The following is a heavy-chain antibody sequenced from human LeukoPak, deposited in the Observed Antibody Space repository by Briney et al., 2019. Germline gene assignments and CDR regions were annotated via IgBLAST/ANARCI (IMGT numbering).Heavy chain of an antibody. CDR1: GYTFTGYY. D-gene: IGHD3-3*01. Sequence: GGSLRLSCAASGYTFTGYYMHWVRQAPGQGLEWMGWINPNSGGTNYAQKFQGWVTMTRDTSISTAYMELSRLRSEDTAVYYCATEPRSLYYDLDYWGQGTLVTVSS. CDR3: ATEPRSLYYDLDY. CDR2: INPNSGGT. J-gene: IGHJ4*02. V-gene: IGHV1-2*04.